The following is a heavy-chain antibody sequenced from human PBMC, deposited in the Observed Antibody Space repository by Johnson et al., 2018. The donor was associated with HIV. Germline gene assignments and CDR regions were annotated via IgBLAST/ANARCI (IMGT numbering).Heavy chain of an antibody. CDR2: ISSSGSSV. Sequence: QMLLVESGGGLVKPGGSLRLSCAASGFTFSAYYMSWIRQAPGKGLECLAYISSSGSSVYYTDSVKGRFTISRDNTKNTLQLQMNSLRPEDTAVYYCARDATPWGGAYVGYAFDLWGQGTMVAVSS. D-gene: IGHD4-17*01. CDR1: GFTFSAYY. J-gene: IGHJ3*01. V-gene: IGHV3-11*04. CDR3: ARDATPWGGAYVGYAFDL.